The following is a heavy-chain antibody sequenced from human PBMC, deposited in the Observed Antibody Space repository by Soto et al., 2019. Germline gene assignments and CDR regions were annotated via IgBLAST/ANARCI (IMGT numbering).Heavy chain of an antibody. D-gene: IGHD6-19*01. CDR3: ARDQGAGEQWLVLYGMDV. Sequence: QVQLVQSGAEVKKPGASVKVSCKASGYTFTSYYMHWVRQAPGQGLEWMGIINPSGGSTSYAQKFQGRGTMTRATSTSTVYMELSSLRSEDTAVYYCARDQGAGEQWLVLYGMDVWGQGTTVTVSS. CDR2: INPSGGST. J-gene: IGHJ6*02. CDR1: GYTFTSYY. V-gene: IGHV1-46*01.